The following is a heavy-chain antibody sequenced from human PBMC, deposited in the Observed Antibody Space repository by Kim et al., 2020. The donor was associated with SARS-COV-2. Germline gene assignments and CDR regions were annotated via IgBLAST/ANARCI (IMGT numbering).Heavy chain of an antibody. J-gene: IGHJ5*02. CDR1: GGSISSYY. CDR3: ARMYYYDSSGYLFDP. CDR2: IYYSGST. D-gene: IGHD3-22*01. V-gene: IGHV4-59*13. Sequence: SETLSLTCTVSGGSISSYYWSWIRQPPGKGLEWIGYIYYSGSTNYNPSLKSRVTISVDTSKNQFSLKLSSVTAADTAVYYCARMYYYDSSGYLFDPWGQGTLVTVSS.